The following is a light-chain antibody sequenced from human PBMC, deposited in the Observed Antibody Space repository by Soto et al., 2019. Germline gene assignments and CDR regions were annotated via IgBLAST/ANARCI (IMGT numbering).Light chain of an antibody. CDR3: QQYNNWPLYT. V-gene: IGKV3-15*01. J-gene: IGKJ2*01. Sequence: EIVMTQSPATLSVSPGERATLSCRASQSVSSNLAWYQQKPGQAPRLLIYGASTRATGIPARFSGSGSGKEFTLTISSLQSEDFAVYYCQQYNNWPLYTLGQGNKLEIQ. CDR1: QSVSSN. CDR2: GAS.